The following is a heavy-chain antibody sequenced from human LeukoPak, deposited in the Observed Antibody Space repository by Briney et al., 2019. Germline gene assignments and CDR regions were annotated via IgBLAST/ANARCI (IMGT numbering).Heavy chain of an antibody. V-gene: IGHV4-34*01. J-gene: IGHJ4*02. CDR3: ARGSRYYGSGSYH. D-gene: IGHD3-10*01. CDR1: GGSFSGYY. Sequence: PSETLSLTCAVHGGSFSGYYWSWIRQPPGKGLEWIGEINHSGSTNYNPSLKSRVTISVDTSKNQFSLKLSSVTAADTAVYYCARGSRYYGSGSYHWGQGTLVTVSS. CDR2: INHSGST.